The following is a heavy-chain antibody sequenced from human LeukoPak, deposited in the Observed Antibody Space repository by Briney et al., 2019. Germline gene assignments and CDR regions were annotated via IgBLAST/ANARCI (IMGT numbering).Heavy chain of an antibody. CDR2: ISGSGGST. J-gene: IGHJ3*02. Sequence: GAPLRHFCAASGFTFSSYAKRWVRQATGKGLEWVSAISGSGGSTYYADYVEARFTISRDNSKNTLYLQMNSLRAEDTAVYYCAKVGQWLEGDAFDIWGQGTTVTVSS. D-gene: IGHD6-19*01. V-gene: IGHV3-23*01. CDR1: GFTFSSYA. CDR3: AKVGQWLEGDAFDI.